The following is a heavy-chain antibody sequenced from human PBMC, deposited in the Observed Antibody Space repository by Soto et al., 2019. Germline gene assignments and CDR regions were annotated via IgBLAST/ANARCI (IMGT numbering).Heavy chain of an antibody. CDR3: ASCNIAVAGSNFDY. V-gene: IGHV1-18*01. Sequence: GASVKVSCKASGYTFTRYGTSWVRQAPGQGLEWMGWISGYNGDTNYAQKVQGRVTMTTDTSTSTAYMELSSLRSEDTAVYYCASCNIAVAGSNFDYWGQGTLVTVSS. J-gene: IGHJ4*02. CDR2: ISGYNGDT. D-gene: IGHD6-19*01. CDR1: GYTFTRYG.